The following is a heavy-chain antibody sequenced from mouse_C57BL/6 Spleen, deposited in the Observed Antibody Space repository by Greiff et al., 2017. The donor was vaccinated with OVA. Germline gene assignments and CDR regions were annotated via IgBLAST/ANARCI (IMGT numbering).Heavy chain of an antibody. CDR2: IDPSDSYT. V-gene: IGHV1-69*01. CDR3: ARYYSNLYYFDY. Sequence: VQLQQPGAELVMPGASVKLSCKASGYTFTSYWMHWVKQRPGQGLEWIGEIDPSDSYTNYNQKFKGKSTLTVDKSSSTAYMQLSSLTSEDSAVYYCARYYSNLYYFDYWGQGTTLTVSS. J-gene: IGHJ2*01. CDR1: GYTFTSYW. D-gene: IGHD2-5*01.